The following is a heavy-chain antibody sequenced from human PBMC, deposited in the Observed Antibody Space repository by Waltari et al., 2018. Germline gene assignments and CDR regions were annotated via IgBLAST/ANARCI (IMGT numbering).Heavy chain of an antibody. CDR2: VYHSGAT. CDR3: ARDHSTSWSHDAYDV. CDR1: DQSIKSGFY. V-gene: IGHV4-38-2*02. D-gene: IGHD2-2*01. J-gene: IGHJ3*01. Sequence: QVKLQESGPGLVRPSETLSLTCLVSDQSIKSGFYWGLLRLPPGKGLEWIGSVYHSGATYYNPSLSSRVTISVDTSKNQVFLRLASVTAADTGMYYCARDHSTSWSHDAYDVWGPGTMVTVAS.